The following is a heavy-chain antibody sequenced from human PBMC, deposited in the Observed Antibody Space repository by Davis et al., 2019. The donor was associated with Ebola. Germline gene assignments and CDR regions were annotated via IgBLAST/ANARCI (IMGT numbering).Heavy chain of an antibody. CDR1: GGTFSSYA. CDR3: ARDHYDFWSGYSLDY. CDR2: IIPIFGTA. J-gene: IGHJ4*02. V-gene: IGHV1-69*13. Sequence: SVKVSCKASGGTFSSYAISWVRQAPGQGLEWMGGIIPIFGTANYAQKFQGRVTITADESTSTAYMELSSLRSEDTAVYYCARDHYDFWSGYSLDYWGQGTLVTVSS. D-gene: IGHD3-3*01.